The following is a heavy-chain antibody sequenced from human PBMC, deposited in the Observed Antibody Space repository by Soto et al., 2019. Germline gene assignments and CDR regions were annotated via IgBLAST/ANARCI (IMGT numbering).Heavy chain of an antibody. Sequence: QVQLRESGPGLVKPSQTLSLTCTVSGGSINSGGDYWNWIRQHPGKGMEWIGYMYYSGSTYYNQSLRIRVIISADTSENHFSLKLRSVTAADAAVYFCARGYRQSEYSGSWVFDYWGQGTLVNVSS. CDR1: GGSINSGGDY. CDR3: ARGYRQSEYSGSWVFDY. J-gene: IGHJ4*02. D-gene: IGHD6-13*01. CDR2: MYYSGST. V-gene: IGHV4-31*03.